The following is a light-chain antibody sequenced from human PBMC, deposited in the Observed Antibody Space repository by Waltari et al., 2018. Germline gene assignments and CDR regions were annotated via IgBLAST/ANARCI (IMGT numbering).Light chain of an antibody. V-gene: IGLV2-14*01. CDR2: EVS. J-gene: IGLJ2*01. Sequence: QSALTQPASVPGSPGPSITVPCPGTSSVVGGYDYVPWYQQHPGKAPKLMINEVSNRPSGVSNRFSGSKSGNTASLTISGLQAEDEADYYCSSYTSSSTLGVVFGGGTKLTVL. CDR3: SSYTSSSTLGVV. CDR1: SSVVGGYDY.